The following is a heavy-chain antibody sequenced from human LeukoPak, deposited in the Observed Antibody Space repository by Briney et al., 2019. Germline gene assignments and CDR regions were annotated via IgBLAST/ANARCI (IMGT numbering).Heavy chain of an antibody. Sequence: SQTLSLTCAVSGGSISSGGYSWSWIRQPPGKGLEWIGYIYHSGSTYYNPSLKSRVTISVDRSKNQFSLKLSSVTAADTAVYYCASGRYSSSWYLAYWGQGTLVTVSS. CDR3: ASGRYSSSWYLAY. J-gene: IGHJ4*02. D-gene: IGHD6-13*01. V-gene: IGHV4-30-2*01. CDR2: IYHSGST. CDR1: GGSISSGGYS.